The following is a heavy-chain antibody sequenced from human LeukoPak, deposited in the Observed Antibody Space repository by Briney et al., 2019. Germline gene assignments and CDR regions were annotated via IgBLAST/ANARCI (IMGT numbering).Heavy chain of an antibody. CDR1: EFTFSSYT. CDR2: ISSSSTTI. J-gene: IGHJ3*02. Sequence: GGSLRLSCAASEFTFSSYTMNWVRQAPGKGLEWVSFISSSSTTIYYADSVKGRFTISRDNAKNSLYLQMNSLRDEDTAVYYCARGVRIATMIVVITHDAFDIWGQGTMDTVSS. D-gene: IGHD3-22*01. V-gene: IGHV3-48*02. CDR3: ARGVRIATMIVVITHDAFDI.